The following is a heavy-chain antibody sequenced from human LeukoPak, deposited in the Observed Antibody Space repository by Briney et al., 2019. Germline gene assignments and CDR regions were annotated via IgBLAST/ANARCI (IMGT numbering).Heavy chain of an antibody. CDR3: ARDNEGDYGDYYAFDI. D-gene: IGHD4-17*01. CDR2: IILIFGTA. Sequence: SVKVSCKASGGTFSSYAISWVRQAPGQGLEWMGRIILIFGTANYAQKFQGRVTITTDESTSTAYMELSSLRSEGTAVYYCARDNEGDYGDYYAFDIWGQGTMVTVSS. V-gene: IGHV1-69*05. CDR1: GGTFSSYA. J-gene: IGHJ3*02.